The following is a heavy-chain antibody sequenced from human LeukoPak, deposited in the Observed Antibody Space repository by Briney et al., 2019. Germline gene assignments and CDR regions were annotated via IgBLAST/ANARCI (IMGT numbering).Heavy chain of an antibody. Sequence: GRSLRLSCAVSGFTLTNYAMHWVRQAPGKGLEWVAVMSYDGSNKDYADSVKGRFTISRDNSKNTLYLQMNSLRAEDTAVYYCAKGCTTGTHRYYYYMDVWGKGTTVTISS. V-gene: IGHV3-30*04. D-gene: IGHD1-1*01. CDR2: MSYDGSNK. CDR1: GFTLTNYA. CDR3: AKGCTTGTHRYYYYMDV. J-gene: IGHJ6*03.